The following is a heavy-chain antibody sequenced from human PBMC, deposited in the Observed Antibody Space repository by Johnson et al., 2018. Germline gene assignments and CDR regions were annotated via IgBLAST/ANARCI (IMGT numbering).Heavy chain of an antibody. D-gene: IGHD2-21*02. CDR2: IYYSGNT. Sequence: QVQLQESGPGLVKPSQTLSLTCTVAGGSVSSADYYWSLIRQPPGKGLDWIGYIYYSGNTFPKPSLQSRVSFSVDTSKNQFSLKLSSVTAADTGVYYCARIVVVTAFGGEYFDYWGQGSLVTVSS. V-gene: IGHV4-30-4*01. CDR1: GGSVSSADYY. CDR3: ARIVVVTAFGGEYFDY. J-gene: IGHJ4*02.